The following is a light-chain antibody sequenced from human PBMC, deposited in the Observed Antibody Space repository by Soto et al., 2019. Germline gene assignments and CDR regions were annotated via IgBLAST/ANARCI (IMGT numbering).Light chain of an antibody. CDR1: NSDVGAHNL. CDR3: CSYALL. CDR2: EGT. Sequence: QSVLTQPASVTGSPGPSLTIPCTGTNSDVGAHNLVSCDQQKSGKAPKNIIYEGTKRPSGGSNRLPVSKSGNTASLPISGLQAEEEADYYCCSYALLFGTGPKVTVL. V-gene: IGLV2-23*01. J-gene: IGLJ1*01.